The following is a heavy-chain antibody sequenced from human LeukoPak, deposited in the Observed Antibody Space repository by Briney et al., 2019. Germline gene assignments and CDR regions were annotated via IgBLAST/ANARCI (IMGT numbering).Heavy chain of an antibody. D-gene: IGHD3-10*01. CDR3: ARPPEKGAMVRGVTIWFDP. CDR2: INHSGST. Sequence: PSETLSLTCAVYGGSFSGYYWSWIRQPPGKGLEWIGEINHSGSTNYNPSLKSRVTISVDTSKNQFSLKLSSVTAADTAVYYCARPPEKGAMVRGVTIWFDPWGQGTLVTVSS. J-gene: IGHJ5*02. CDR1: GGSFSGYY. V-gene: IGHV4-34*01.